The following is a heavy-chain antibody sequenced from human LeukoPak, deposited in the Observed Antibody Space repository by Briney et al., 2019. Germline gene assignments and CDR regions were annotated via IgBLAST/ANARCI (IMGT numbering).Heavy chain of an antibody. V-gene: IGHV3-23*01. D-gene: IGHD3-10*01. CDR1: GFTFSNYA. CDR3: AKDYYGSGS. CDR2: ISGSGGST. Sequence: GGSLRLSCSASGFTFSNYAMTWVRQAPGKGLEWVSAISGSGGSTYYADSVKGRFTISRDKPKNTLYLQMNSLRAEDTAVYYCAKDYYGSGSWGQGALVTVSS. J-gene: IGHJ4*02.